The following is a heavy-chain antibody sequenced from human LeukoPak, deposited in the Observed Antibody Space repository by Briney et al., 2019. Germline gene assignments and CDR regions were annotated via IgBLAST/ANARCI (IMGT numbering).Heavy chain of an antibody. CDR3: AAAQGSSGWYKGDNWFDP. CDR2: IYHSGST. D-gene: IGHD6-19*01. V-gene: IGHV4-4*02. CDR1: GGSISSSNW. Sequence: SETLSLTCAVSGGSISSSNWWSWVRQPPGKGLEWIGEIYHSGSTNYNPSLKSRVTISVDKSKNQFSLKLSSVTAADTAVYYCAAAQGSSGWYKGDNWFDPWGQGTLVTVSS. J-gene: IGHJ5*02.